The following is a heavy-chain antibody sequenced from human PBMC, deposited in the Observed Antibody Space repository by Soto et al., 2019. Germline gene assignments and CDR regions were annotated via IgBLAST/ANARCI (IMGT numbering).Heavy chain of an antibody. CDR3: ARYKSNYYYGMDV. J-gene: IGHJ6*02. Sequence: PSETLSLTCAVYGGSFSGYYWNWIRQPPGKGLEWIGEINHSGSTNYNPSLKSRVTISLDTSKNQFSLKLSSMTAADTAVYYCARYKSNYYYGMDVWGQGTTGT. V-gene: IGHV4-34*01. CDR1: GGSFSGYY. CDR2: INHSGST. D-gene: IGHD1-20*01.